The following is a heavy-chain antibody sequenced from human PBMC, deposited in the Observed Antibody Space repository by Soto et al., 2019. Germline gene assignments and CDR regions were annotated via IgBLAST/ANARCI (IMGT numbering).Heavy chain of an antibody. CDR3: ARAPGSYFYYFDS. D-gene: IGHD3-10*01. CDR1: GYTFTNYM. CDR2: ISDYNGNA. Sequence: ASVKVSCKASGYTFTNYMISWVRQAPGQGLEWMSRISDYNGNADYSQKLQGRVTMTTDTSTNTAYMELRSLTSDDTAVYYCARAPGSYFYYFDSWGQGTQVTVSS. J-gene: IGHJ4*02. V-gene: IGHV1-18*01.